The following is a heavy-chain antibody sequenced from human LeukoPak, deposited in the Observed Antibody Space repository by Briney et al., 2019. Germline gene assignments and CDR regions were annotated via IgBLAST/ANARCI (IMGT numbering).Heavy chain of an antibody. Sequence: GGSLRLSCAASGFTFSDYTIHWVCQAPGKRLQSVSAITSNGAYTHYADSVKGRFTISRDNSRNAVFLQMGGLRIEDMAVYYCARVKMGATVSDYYYYYMDVWGTGTTVTVSS. CDR1: GFTFSDYT. J-gene: IGHJ6*03. D-gene: IGHD1-26*01. V-gene: IGHV3-64*02. CDR3: ARVKMGATVSDYYYYYMDV. CDR2: ITSNGAYT.